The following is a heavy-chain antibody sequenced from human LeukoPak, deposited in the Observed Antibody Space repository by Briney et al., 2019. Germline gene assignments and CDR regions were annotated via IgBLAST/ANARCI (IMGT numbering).Heavy chain of an antibody. Sequence: SETLSLTCAVSGGSISSSNWWSWVRQPPGKGLEWIGEIYHSGSTNYNPSLKSRVTISVDKSKNQFSLKLSSVTAADTAVYYCASSVGRDGYNPGPWGQGTLVTVSS. V-gene: IGHV4-4*02. J-gene: IGHJ5*02. CDR2: IYHSGST. CDR3: ASSVGRDGYNPGP. CDR1: GGSISSSNW. D-gene: IGHD5-24*01.